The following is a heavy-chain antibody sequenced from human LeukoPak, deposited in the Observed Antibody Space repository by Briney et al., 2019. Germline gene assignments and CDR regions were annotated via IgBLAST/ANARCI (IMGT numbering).Heavy chain of an antibody. CDR2: ISTYNGNT. Sequence: ASVNVSCKASGYTFSNYGFNWVRQATGQGLEWMGWISTYNGNTLYAQKFQGRVTMTTDTSTTTAYMELRSLRSDDTAVYYCARIGCSSTSCYGNSVDPWGQGTLVTVSS. V-gene: IGHV1-18*01. D-gene: IGHD2-2*01. J-gene: IGHJ5*02. CDR3: ARIGCSSTSCYGNSVDP. CDR1: GYTFSNYG.